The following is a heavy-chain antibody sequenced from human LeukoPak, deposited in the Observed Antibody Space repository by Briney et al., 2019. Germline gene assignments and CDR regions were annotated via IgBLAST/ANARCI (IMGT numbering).Heavy chain of an antibody. V-gene: IGHV3-11*06. J-gene: IGHJ4*02. CDR1: GFTFSDSY. Sequence: GGSLRLSCAASGFTFSDSYMTWVRQAPGKGVEWVAYISGSGHDINYSESAKGRFTISRDNAKNSLYLQMNSLRAEDTAVYYCARVGGDLVVGATDYWGQGTLVTVSS. D-gene: IGHD1-26*01. CDR2: ISGSGHDI. CDR3: ARVGGDLVVGATDY.